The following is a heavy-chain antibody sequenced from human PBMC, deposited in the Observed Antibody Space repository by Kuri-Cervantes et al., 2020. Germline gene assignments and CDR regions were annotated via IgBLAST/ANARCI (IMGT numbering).Heavy chain of an antibody. CDR1: GFTFSGYW. D-gene: IGHD4-17*01. V-gene: IGHV3-74*01. CDR3: ARDPLLYGATFDQ. Sequence: GGSLRLSCEASGFTFSGYWMHWVRQVPGKGLVWVACIYSDGSSTIYVDSVKGRFIISRDNAKNTLFLQMNSLGAEDSAVYYCARDPLLYGATFDQWGQGTLVTVSS. CDR2: IYSDGSST. J-gene: IGHJ4*02.